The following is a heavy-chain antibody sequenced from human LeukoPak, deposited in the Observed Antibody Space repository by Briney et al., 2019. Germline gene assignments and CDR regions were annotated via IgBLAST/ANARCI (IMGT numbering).Heavy chain of an antibody. CDR1: GGSISSISYY. J-gene: IGHJ4*02. D-gene: IGHD3-22*01. Sequence: SETLSLTCTVSGGSISSISYYWGWIRQPPGKGLEWIGSIYYSGSTYYNPSLKSRVTISVDTSKNQFSLKLSSVTAADTAVYYRATSYYDSSGYPLDYWGQETLVTVSS. CDR3: ATSYYDSSGYPLDY. CDR2: IYYSGST. V-gene: IGHV4-39*07.